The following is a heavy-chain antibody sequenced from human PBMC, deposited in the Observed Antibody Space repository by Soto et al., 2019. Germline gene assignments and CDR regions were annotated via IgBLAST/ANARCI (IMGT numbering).Heavy chain of an antibody. J-gene: IGHJ5*02. V-gene: IGHV1-2*02. CDR2: INPNSGGT. D-gene: IGHD3-3*01. Sequence: ASVKVSCKASGYTFTGYYMHGVRQAPGQGLEWMGWINPNSGGTNYAQKFQGRVTMTRDTSISTAYMELSRLRSDDTAVYYCARSPSGDDFWSGYNNWFDPWGQGTLVTVPS. CDR1: GYTFTGYY. CDR3: ARSPSGDDFWSGYNNWFDP.